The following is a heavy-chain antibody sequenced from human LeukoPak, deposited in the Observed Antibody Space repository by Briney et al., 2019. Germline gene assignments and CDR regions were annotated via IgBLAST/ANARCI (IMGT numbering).Heavy chain of an antibody. V-gene: IGHV4-34*01. CDR3: ARGLFDMNTILPFPFDL. CDR2: VYHSGST. Sequence: SETLSLTCAVYGGSFSGYYWSWIRQTPEMGLEWIGQVYHSGSTKYNGSLKSRVTISVDTSKNQFSLKLNSVTAADTALYYCARGLFDMNTILPFPFDLWGQGTLVTVSS. CDR1: GGSFSGYY. D-gene: IGHD5-24*01. J-gene: IGHJ4*02.